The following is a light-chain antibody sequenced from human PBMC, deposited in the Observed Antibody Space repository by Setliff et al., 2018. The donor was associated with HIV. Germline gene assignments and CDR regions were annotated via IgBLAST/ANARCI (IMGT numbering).Light chain of an antibody. J-gene: IGLJ1*01. V-gene: IGLV2-8*01. Sequence: QSVLTQPPSASGSPGQSVTISCTGTSGDVGGYNYVSWYQQYPGKAPKILIHEVTKRPSGVPDRFSGSKSGNTASLTVSGLQAEDEADYYCSSYAGNKGDVFGTGTKVTVL. CDR2: EVT. CDR1: SGDVGGYNY. CDR3: SSYAGNKGDV.